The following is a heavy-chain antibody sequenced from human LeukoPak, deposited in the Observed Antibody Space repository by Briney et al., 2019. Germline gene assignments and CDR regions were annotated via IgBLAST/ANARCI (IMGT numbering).Heavy chain of an antibody. CDR1: GGSISSSSYY. V-gene: IGHV4-39*07. CDR3: ARYGSEGY. D-gene: IGHD3-10*01. Sequence: SETLSLTCTVSGGSISSSSYYWGWIRQPPGKGLEWIGSIYYSGSTYYNPSLKGRVTISVDTSKNQFSLKLSSVTAADTAVYYCARYGSEGYWGQGTLVTVSS. J-gene: IGHJ4*02. CDR2: IYYSGST.